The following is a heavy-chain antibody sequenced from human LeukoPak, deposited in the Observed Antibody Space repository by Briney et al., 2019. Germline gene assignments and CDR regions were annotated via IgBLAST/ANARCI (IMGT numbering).Heavy chain of an antibody. D-gene: IGHD5-24*01. J-gene: IGHJ4*02. CDR3: APAPIDRDGYNYPFDY. Sequence: ASVKVSCKASGGTLNTHIFTWVRQAPGQGLEWMGWINPNSGGTNYAQKFQGRVTMTRDTSISTAYMELSRLRSDDTAVYYCAPAPIDRDGYNYPFDYWGQGTLVTVSS. V-gene: IGHV1-2*02. CDR1: GGTLNTHI. CDR2: INPNSGGT.